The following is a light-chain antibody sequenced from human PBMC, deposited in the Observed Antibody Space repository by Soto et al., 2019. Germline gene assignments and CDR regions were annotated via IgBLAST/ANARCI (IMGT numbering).Light chain of an antibody. Sequence: EIVLTQSPGTLSLSPGERATLSCRASQSVSSCYLAWYQQKPGQAARLLIYGASSRATGIPDGFSGSGSGTDFTLTISRLEPEDFAVSYCQQYGSSPPYTFGQGTQLEIK. CDR3: QQYGSSPPYT. CDR2: GAS. J-gene: IGKJ2*01. V-gene: IGKV3-20*01. CDR1: QSVSSCY.